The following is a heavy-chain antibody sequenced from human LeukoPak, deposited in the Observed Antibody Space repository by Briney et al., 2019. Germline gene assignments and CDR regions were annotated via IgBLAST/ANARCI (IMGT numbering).Heavy chain of an antibody. CDR1: GFIFNNYA. CDR3: AKDNRRHYTSGPNPDSLH. J-gene: IGHJ4*02. V-gene: IGHV3-9*01. Sequence: GGSLRLSCAGSGFIFNNYAMHWVRQPPGKGLEWVSGISWNSGSIDYADSVKGRFTISRDNAKNSLYLQMNSLRVEDTAFYYRAKDNRRHYTSGPNPDSLHWGQGALVTVSS. D-gene: IGHD6-19*01. CDR2: ISWNSGSI.